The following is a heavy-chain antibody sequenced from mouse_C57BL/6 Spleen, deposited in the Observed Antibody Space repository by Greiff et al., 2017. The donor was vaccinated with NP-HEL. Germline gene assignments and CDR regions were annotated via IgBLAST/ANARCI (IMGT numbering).Heavy chain of an antibody. V-gene: IGHV1-61*01. CDR3: ARGVSIYYYGPAGLDY. CDR2: IYPSDSET. CDR1: GYTFTSYW. J-gene: IGHJ2*01. Sequence: QVQLQQPGAELVRPGSSVKLSCKASGYTFTSYWMDWVKQRPGQGLEWIGNIYPSDSETHYNQKFKDKATLTVDKSSSTAYMQLSSLTSEDSAVYFCARGVSIYYYGPAGLDYWGQGTTLTVSS. D-gene: IGHD1-1*01.